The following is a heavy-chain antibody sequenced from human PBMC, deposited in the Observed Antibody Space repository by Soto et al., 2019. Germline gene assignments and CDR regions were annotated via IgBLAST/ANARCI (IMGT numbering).Heavy chain of an antibody. D-gene: IGHD6-13*01. J-gene: IGHJ4*02. Sequence: PGGSLRLYCAASGFTIRRHALSWARQGPGKGLEWVSAISGSGGSTYYADSVKGRFTTSRDNSKNTLYLQMNSLRAEDTSLYYGAKDYSDYYWGQGTLVTVSS. V-gene: IGHV3-23*01. CDR1: GFTIRRHA. CDR3: AKDYSDYY. CDR2: ISGSGGST.